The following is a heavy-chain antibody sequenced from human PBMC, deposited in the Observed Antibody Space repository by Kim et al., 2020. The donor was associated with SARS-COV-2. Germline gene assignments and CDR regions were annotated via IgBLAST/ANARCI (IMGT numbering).Heavy chain of an antibody. CDR1: GYTFTSYY. D-gene: IGHD2-2*01. Sequence: ASVKVSCKASGYTFTSYYMHWVRQAPGQGLEWMGIINPSGGSTSYAQKFQGRVTMTRDTSTSTVYMELSSLRSEDTAVYYCASDPSHSRIWLPDYYYYGMDVWGQGTTVTVSS. CDR3: ASDPSHSRIWLPDYYYYGMDV. V-gene: IGHV1-46*01. J-gene: IGHJ6*02. CDR2: INPSGGST.